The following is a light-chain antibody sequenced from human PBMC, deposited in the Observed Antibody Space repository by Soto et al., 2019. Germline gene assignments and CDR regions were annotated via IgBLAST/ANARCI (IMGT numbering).Light chain of an antibody. V-gene: IGLV2-14*03. J-gene: IGLJ2*01. CDR2: DVS. Sequence: SALTQPASVSGSPGQSITISCTGTSGDVGGYNYVSWYQHHPGKAPKLMIYDVSNRPSGVSNRFSGSKSDNTASLTISGLQAEDEADYYCSSYTSTNTVVFGGGTKLTVL. CDR3: SSYTSTNTVV. CDR1: SGDVGGYNY.